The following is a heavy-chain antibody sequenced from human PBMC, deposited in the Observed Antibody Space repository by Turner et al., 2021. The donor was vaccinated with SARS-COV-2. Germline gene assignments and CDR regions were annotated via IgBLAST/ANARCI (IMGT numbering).Heavy chain of an antibody. V-gene: IGHV4-39*02. CDR2: IYYRGTT. CDR3: ARDTRVVPLWVDS. J-gene: IGHJ4*02. D-gene: IGHD2-2*01. Sequence: QLQLQESGPGLVKPSETLSLTCTVSGASVNNSDYYWAWIRQPPEKGLEWIGNIYYRGTTYYNPSLKSRVTISVDTSKNQFSLKLTSVTAADTAVYFCARDTRVVPLWVDSWGQGTLVTVSS. CDR1: GASVNNSDYY.